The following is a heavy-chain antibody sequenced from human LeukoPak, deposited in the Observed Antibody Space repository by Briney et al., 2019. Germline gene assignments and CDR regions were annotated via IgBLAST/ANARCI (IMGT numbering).Heavy chain of an antibody. J-gene: IGHJ4*02. Sequence: GGSLRLSCAAPGFIFSNHGMNWVRQAPGKGLEWLSGVSPPGGGTYYADSVKGRFTISRDNSKNTLYLQMNSLRAEDTAVYYCARYTSAAYFDYWGQGTLVTVSS. CDR1: GFIFSNHG. D-gene: IGHD5-18*01. CDR3: ARYTSAAYFDY. CDR2: VSPPGGGT. V-gene: IGHV3-23*01.